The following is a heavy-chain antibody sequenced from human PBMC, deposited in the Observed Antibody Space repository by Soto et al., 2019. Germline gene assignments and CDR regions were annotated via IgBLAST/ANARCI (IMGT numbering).Heavy chain of an antibody. CDR2: ISAYNGNT. D-gene: IGHD3-9*01. J-gene: IGHJ4*02. CDR1: GYTFTSYG. V-gene: IGHV1-18*01. Sequence: ASVKVSCKASGYTFTSYGISWVRQAPGQGLEWMGWISAYNGNTNYAQKLQGRVTMTTDTSTSTAYMELRSLRSDDTAVYYCARSLLRYFDWLLSPWFDYWGQGTLVRVSS. CDR3: ARSLLRYFDWLLSPWFDY.